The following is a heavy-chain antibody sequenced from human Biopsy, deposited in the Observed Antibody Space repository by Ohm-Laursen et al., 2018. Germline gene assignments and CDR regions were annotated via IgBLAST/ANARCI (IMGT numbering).Heavy chain of an antibody. CDR2: INQSGRT. CDR3: GNEVHGRDY. J-gene: IGHJ4*02. V-gene: IGHV4-34*08. Sequence: SETLSLTREVYGKTFSDYYWSWIRQPPGKGLVWIGQINQSGRTNYNPSLKSRVNISADKSNNQFSLKLTSVTSADTAVYFCGNEVHGRDYWGLGALVTVSS. CDR1: GKTFSDYY. D-gene: IGHD2-15*01.